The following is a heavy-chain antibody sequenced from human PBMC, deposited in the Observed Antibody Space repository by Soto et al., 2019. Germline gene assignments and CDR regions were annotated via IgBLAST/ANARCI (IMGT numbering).Heavy chain of an antibody. J-gene: IGHJ6*02. D-gene: IGHD1-26*01. CDR2: INPNSGDT. CDR3: AKGGAIVAAGTRVYLYNAMDV. V-gene: IGHV1-2*02. Sequence: ASVKVSCKASGYTFTGYYVHWVRQAPGQGLEWMGWINPNSGDTYLAQRFQGRVTMNRDTSIGTAYMELRGLTSDATAEYYCAKGGAIVAAGTRVYLYNAMDVWGQGTTFTVSS. CDR1: GYTFTGYY.